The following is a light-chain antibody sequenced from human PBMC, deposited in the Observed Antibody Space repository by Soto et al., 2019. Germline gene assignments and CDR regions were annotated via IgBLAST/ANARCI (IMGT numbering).Light chain of an antibody. CDR1: QSISDW. CDR3: QQYNTSPWT. J-gene: IGKJ2*02. V-gene: IGKV1-5*03. Sequence: DIQMTQSPSTLSAFVGDSITITCRAGQSISDWLAWYQQKPGKAPKLIIFRASTLESGVPSRFSGSGSGTEFTLTISSLQPDDFAIYSCQQYNTSPWTFGQGTKVDIK. CDR2: RAS.